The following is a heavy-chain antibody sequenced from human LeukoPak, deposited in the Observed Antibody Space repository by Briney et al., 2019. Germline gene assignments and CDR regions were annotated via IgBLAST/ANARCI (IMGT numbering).Heavy chain of an antibody. D-gene: IGHD4-4*01. CDR3: AISYYSNYGPDY. J-gene: IGHJ4*02. CDR2: ISYDGSNK. V-gene: IGHV3-30*03. Sequence: GGSLRLSCAASGFTFSRYGMHWVRQAPGKGLEWVAVISYDGSNKYYADSVKGRFTISRDNSKNTLYLQMNSLRAEDTAVYYCAISYYSNYGPDYWGQGTLVPVSS. CDR1: GFTFSRYG.